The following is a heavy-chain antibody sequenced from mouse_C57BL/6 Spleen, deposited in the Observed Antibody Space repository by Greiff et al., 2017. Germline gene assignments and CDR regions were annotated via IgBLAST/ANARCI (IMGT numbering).Heavy chain of an antibody. CDR2: IYPGDGDT. CDR3: ARRGLGRDFDH. D-gene: IGHD4-1*01. J-gene: IGHJ2*01. V-gene: IGHV1-80*01. Sequence: QVQLQQSGAELVKPGASVKISCKASGYAFSSYWMNWVKPRPGKGLESIGQIYPGDGDTNYNGKFKGKATLTADKSSSTAYMQLSSLTSEESAVYFYARRGLGRDFDHWGQGTTLTVSS. CDR1: GYAFSSYW.